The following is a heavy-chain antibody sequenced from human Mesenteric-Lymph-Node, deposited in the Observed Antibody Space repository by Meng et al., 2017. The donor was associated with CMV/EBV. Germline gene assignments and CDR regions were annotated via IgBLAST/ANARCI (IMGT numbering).Heavy chain of an antibody. CDR1: GGTFSSYT. Sequence: SVKVSCKASGGTFSSYTISWVRQAPGQGLEWMGRIIPILGIANYAQKFQGRVTITADKSTSTAYMELSSLRSEDTALYYCARPLERMAVSGPLDYWGQGTLVTVSS. CDR2: IIPILGIA. CDR3: ARPLERMAVSGPLDY. J-gene: IGHJ4*02. V-gene: IGHV1-69*02. D-gene: IGHD6-19*01.